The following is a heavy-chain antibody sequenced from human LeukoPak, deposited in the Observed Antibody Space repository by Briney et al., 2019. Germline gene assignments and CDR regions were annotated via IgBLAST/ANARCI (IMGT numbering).Heavy chain of an antibody. J-gene: IGHJ4*02. Sequence: AETLSLTCTVSGGSISSSSYYWGWIRQPPGKGLEWIGSIYYSGNTYYNPSLKSRGTISVDTSKNQFSLKLSSVTAADTAVYYCARQSTAKGTFDYWGQGTLVPASS. CDR3: ARQSTAKGTFDY. V-gene: IGHV4-39*01. CDR1: GGSISSSSYY. CDR2: IYYSGNT. D-gene: IGHD5-18*01.